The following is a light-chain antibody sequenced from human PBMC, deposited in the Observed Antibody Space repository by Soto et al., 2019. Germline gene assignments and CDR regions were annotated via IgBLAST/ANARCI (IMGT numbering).Light chain of an antibody. Sequence: EIVIPQFRATLSKYPGARATFSCRASQSISTKLAWYQQRPGQAPRLLMYGASTGATGIPARFRGSGSGTEFTLTISSLQSEDFAVDYCQQHSSWFSTFGQGTKVDIK. CDR2: GAS. J-gene: IGKJ1*01. CDR1: QSISTK. CDR3: QQHSSWFST. V-gene: IGKV3-15*01.